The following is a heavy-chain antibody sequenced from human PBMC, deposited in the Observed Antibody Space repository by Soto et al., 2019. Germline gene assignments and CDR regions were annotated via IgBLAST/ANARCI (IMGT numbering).Heavy chain of an antibody. V-gene: IGHV2-5*02. Sequence: QITLKESGPTLVKPTQTLTLTCTFSGFSLSISGVGVGCIRQPPGKALEWLELIYWDDDKRYSPSLKSRLTITKDTSKNQVVLTMTNMDPVDTATYYCAHIPTGYSSSWYVFDYWGQGTLVTVSS. CDR1: GFSLSISGVG. D-gene: IGHD6-13*01. J-gene: IGHJ4*02. CDR2: IYWDDDK. CDR3: AHIPTGYSSSWYVFDY.